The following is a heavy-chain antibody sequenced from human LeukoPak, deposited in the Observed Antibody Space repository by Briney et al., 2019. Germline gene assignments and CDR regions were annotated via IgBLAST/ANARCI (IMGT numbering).Heavy chain of an antibody. V-gene: IGHV3-53*01. D-gene: IGHD6-19*01. CDR2: IYGGGTT. J-gene: IGHJ4*02. CDR3: AKVSGYSSGWGGQGRYYFDY. CDR1: GFTVSSNY. Sequence: PGGSLRLSCAASGFTVSSNYMSWVRQAPGKGLEWVSVIYGGGTTYYADSVKGRFTISRDNSKNTLYLQMNSLRAEDTAVYYCAKVSGYSSGWGGQGRYYFDYWGQGTLVTVSS.